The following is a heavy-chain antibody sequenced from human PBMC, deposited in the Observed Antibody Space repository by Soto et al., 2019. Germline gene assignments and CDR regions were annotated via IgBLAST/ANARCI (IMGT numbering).Heavy chain of an antibody. V-gene: IGHV3-33*01. J-gene: IGHJ6*01. D-gene: IGHD6-13*01. CDR3: ARESIAAAGTYYYGMDV. Sequence: QVQLVESGGGVVQPGRSLRLSCAASGFTFSSYGMHWVRQAPGKGLEWVAVIWYDGSNKYYADSVKGRFTISRDNSKNKLKLQMNRLRAEYTDVYYCARESIAAAGTYYYGMDVWGQWTTVTVSS. CDR1: GFTFSSYG. CDR2: IWYDGSNK.